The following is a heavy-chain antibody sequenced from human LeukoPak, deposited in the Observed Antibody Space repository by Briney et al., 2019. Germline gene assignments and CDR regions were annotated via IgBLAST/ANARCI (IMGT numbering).Heavy chain of an antibody. J-gene: IGHJ4*02. CDR2: IYYSGST. CDR3: AREWLQSGVYFDY. CDR1: GGSISSGGYY. D-gene: IGHD5-24*01. V-gene: IGHV4-31*03. Sequence: SQTQSLTCTVSGGSISSGGYYWSWIRQHPGKGLEWIGYIYYSGSTYYNPSLKSRVTISVDTSKNQFSLKLSSVTAADTAVYYCAREWLQSGVYFDYWGQGTLVTVSS.